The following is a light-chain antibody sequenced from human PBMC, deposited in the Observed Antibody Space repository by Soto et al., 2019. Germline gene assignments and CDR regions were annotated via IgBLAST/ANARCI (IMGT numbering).Light chain of an antibody. Sequence: AIQMTQSPSSVSASVGDRVTITCRASQGIRNELGWYQQKPGKAPKLLIYSASSLQSGVPSRFSGSGSGTDFMLTISGLQPEESATYFCLHYFTYPRTFGQGTKV. V-gene: IGKV1-6*01. CDR3: LHYFTYPRT. CDR2: SAS. J-gene: IGKJ1*01. CDR1: QGIRNE.